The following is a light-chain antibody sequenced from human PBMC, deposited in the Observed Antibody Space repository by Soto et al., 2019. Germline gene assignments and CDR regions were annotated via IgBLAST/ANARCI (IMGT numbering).Light chain of an antibody. Sequence: QSVLTQPPSVSGAPGQRVTISCTGSSFNIGAGYDVHWYQQLPGTAPKLLIYVNSNRPSGVPDRFSGSKSGTSASLAITGLQPEDEADYYCQSFDNSLSGPYVFGTGTKVTVL. CDR2: VNS. CDR3: QSFDNSLSGPYV. J-gene: IGLJ1*01. CDR1: SFNIGAGYD. V-gene: IGLV1-40*01.